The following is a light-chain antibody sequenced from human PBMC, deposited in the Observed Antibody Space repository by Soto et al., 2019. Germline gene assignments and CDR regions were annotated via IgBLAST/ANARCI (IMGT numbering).Light chain of an antibody. Sequence: EIVLTQSPGTLSLSPGERATLSCKASQSVSSNFLAWYQRKPGQAPRLLIYGASYRATDIPDRFSGSGSGTDFTLTISRLEPEDFAVYYCQQYGSSPYTFGQGTKLEIK. V-gene: IGKV3-20*01. CDR1: QSVSSNF. CDR2: GAS. CDR3: QQYGSSPYT. J-gene: IGKJ2*01.